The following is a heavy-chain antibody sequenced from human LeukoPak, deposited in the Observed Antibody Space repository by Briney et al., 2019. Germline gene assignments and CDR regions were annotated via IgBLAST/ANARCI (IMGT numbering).Heavy chain of an antibody. CDR2: ISGSGGRT. CDR1: GFTFSSYA. V-gene: IGHV3-23*01. D-gene: IGHD3-3*01. Sequence: PGGSLRLSCAASGFTFSSYAMSWVRQAPGKGLEWVSGISGSGGRTYYADSMKGRFTISRDNSKNTVYLQMNSLRAEDTAVYYCARDRYDFWSGYRAYPPDYWGQGTLVTVSS. J-gene: IGHJ4*02. CDR3: ARDRYDFWSGYRAYPPDY.